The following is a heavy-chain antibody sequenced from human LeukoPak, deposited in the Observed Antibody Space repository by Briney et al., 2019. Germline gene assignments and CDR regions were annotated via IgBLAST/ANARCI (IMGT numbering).Heavy chain of an antibody. D-gene: IGHD1-26*01. CDR2: INYSGST. V-gene: IGHV4-39*01. CDR3: ARHLSGTYYRFDY. CDR1: GGSFSSGSYF. Sequence: SETLSLTYTVSGGSFSSGSYFWGWMRQPPGKGLEWIGGINYSGSTSYNPSLKSRVTISVDTSKSQFSLKLSSVTAADTAVYYCARHLSGTYYRFDYWGQGTLVTVSS. J-gene: IGHJ4*02.